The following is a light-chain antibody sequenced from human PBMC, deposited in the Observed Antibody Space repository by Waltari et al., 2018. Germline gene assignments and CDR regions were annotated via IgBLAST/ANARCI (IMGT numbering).Light chain of an antibody. V-gene: IGKV1-17*01. Sequence: DIQMTQSPSSLSASVGDRVPMTCRASQDISNQMSWYQQKAGKTPMRLIYGASSLESGVPSRFSGSGSGTEFTLTISSLQPEDFAAYYCLQHYSKPFSFGRGTKLEIK. CDR2: GAS. J-gene: IGKJ2*03. CDR1: QDISNQ. CDR3: LQHYSKPFS.